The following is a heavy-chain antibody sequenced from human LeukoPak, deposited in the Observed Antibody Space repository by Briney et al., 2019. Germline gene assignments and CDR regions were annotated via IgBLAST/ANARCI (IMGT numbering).Heavy chain of an antibody. V-gene: IGHV3-30*18. Sequence: PGGSLRLSCAASGFTFSSYGMHWVRQAPGKGLEWVAVISYDGSNKYYADSVKGRFTISRDNSKNTLYLQMNSLRAEDTAVYYCAKDFGRYCSGGSCYAHFDYWGQGTLVTASS. J-gene: IGHJ4*02. CDR3: AKDFGRYCSGGSCYAHFDY. CDR2: ISYDGSNK. D-gene: IGHD2-15*01. CDR1: GFTFSSYG.